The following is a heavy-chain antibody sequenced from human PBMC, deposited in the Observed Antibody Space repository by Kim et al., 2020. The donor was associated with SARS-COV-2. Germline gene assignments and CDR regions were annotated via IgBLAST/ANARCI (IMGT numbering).Heavy chain of an antibody. CDR1: GGSVSSGSYY. Sequence: SETLSLTCTVSGGSVSSGSYYWSWIRQPPGKGLEWIGYIYYSGSTNYNPSLKSRVTISVDTSKNQFPLKLSSVTAADTAGYYCAGGRGDIVVVVAATPPSSDYWGQGTLVTVSS. CDR3: AGGRGDIVVVVAATPPSSDY. D-gene: IGHD2-15*01. CDR2: IYYSGST. J-gene: IGHJ4*02. V-gene: IGHV4-61*01.